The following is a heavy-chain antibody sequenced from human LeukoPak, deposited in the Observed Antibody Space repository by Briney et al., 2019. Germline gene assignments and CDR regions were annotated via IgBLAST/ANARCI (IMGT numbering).Heavy chain of an antibody. V-gene: IGHV3-21*01. CDR1: GFTFSSYS. CDR2: ISSSSSYI. Sequence: GGSLRLSCAASGFTFSSYSMNWVCQAPGKGLEWVSSISSSSSYIYYADSVKGRFTISRDNAKNSLYLQMNSLRAEDTAVYYCARMLGVAGTSGYWGQGTLVTVSS. D-gene: IGHD6-19*01. CDR3: ARMLGVAGTSGY. J-gene: IGHJ4*02.